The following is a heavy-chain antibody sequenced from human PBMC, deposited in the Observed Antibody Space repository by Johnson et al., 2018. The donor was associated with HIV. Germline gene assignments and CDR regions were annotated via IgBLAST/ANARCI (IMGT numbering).Heavy chain of an antibody. CDR2: IRYDGSNK. Sequence: QVQLVESGGGVVQPGGSVRLSCAASGFTFSNYGMHWVRQAPGKGLEWVAFIRYDGSNKYYADSVKGRFNISRDNSKNTLYLQMNSLRTEDTAVYYCAKPRIQLWLGDAFDIWGQGTMVTVSS. CDR1: GFTFSNYG. J-gene: IGHJ3*02. D-gene: IGHD5-18*01. CDR3: AKPRIQLWLGDAFDI. V-gene: IGHV3-30*02.